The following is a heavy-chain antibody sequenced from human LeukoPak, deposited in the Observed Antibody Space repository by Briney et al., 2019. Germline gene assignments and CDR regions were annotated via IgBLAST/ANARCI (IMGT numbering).Heavy chain of an antibody. J-gene: IGHJ6*03. CDR2: IRYDGSKK. D-gene: IGHD3-3*01. V-gene: IGHV3-30*02. CDR1: GFTFSSYG. Sequence: PGRSLRLSCAASGFTFSSYGMHWVRQAPGKGLEWVAFIRYDGSKKYYADSVKGRFTISRDNSKNTLYLQMDSLRAEDTAVYYCAKAVQTIFGVGNYYMDVWGKGTTVTVSS. CDR3: AKAVQTIFGVGNYYMDV.